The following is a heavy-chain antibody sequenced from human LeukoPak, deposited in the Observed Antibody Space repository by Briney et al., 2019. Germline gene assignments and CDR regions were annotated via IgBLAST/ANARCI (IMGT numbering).Heavy chain of an antibody. CDR3: ARDNYIWGNDY. V-gene: IGHV1-2*02. CDR2: INPNSGGT. D-gene: IGHD3-16*01. CDR1: GYTLTELS. Sequence: ASVKVSCKVSGYTLTELSMHWVRQAPGPGLEWMGWINPNSGGTNYAQKFQGRVTMTRDTSISTAYMELSRLRSDDTAVYYCARDNYIWGNDYWGQGTLVTVSS. J-gene: IGHJ4*02.